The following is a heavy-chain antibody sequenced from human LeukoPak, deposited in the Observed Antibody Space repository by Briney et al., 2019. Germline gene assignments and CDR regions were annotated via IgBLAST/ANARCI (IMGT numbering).Heavy chain of an antibody. Sequence: PGGSLRLSCAASGFTFSSYAMSWVRQAPGKGLEWVSAITASGGSTYYADSVKGRFTISRDNSKNTLYLQMNSLRAEDTAVYYCAKGLGFMPQFDYWGQGTLVAVSS. CDR1: GFTFSSYA. D-gene: IGHD6-19*01. CDR2: ITASGGST. CDR3: AKGLGFMPQFDY. J-gene: IGHJ4*02. V-gene: IGHV3-23*01.